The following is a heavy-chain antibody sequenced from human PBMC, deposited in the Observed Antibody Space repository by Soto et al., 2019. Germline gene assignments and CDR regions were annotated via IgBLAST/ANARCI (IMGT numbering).Heavy chain of an antibody. CDR3: ARLNMLTFGGNVYRRFTI. V-gene: IGHV4-4*02. D-gene: IGHD3-16*01. Sequence: QVQLQESGPGLVKPSGTLSLTCEVSGGSISSNYWWSWVRQPPGKGLEWIGEMYHSGSTNYNPSLKSPITLSVDKSNNQFSLALPSVTAADTAAYNCARLNMLTFGGNVYRRFTICGQGTMVTVSS. J-gene: IGHJ3*02. CDR2: MYHSGST. CDR1: GGSISSNYW.